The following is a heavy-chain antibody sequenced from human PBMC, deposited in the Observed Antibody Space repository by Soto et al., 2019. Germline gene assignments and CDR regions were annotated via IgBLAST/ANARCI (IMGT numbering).Heavy chain of an antibody. V-gene: IGHV4-39*01. CDR1: GGSVSSGPYY. CDR2: IDYSVTT. Sequence: QLQLQESGPGLVKPSETLSLTCTVSGGSVSSGPYYWGWIRQPPGKGLEWIGSIDYSVTTYYNPSLKSRVTISVDTSKNQFSLKLTSVTAADTAVYYCARLDSGFGATMDVWGQGTTVTVSS. J-gene: IGHJ6*02. CDR3: ARLDSGFGATMDV. D-gene: IGHD3-10*01.